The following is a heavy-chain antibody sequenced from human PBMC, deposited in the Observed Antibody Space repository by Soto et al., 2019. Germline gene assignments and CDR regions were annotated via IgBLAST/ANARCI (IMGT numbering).Heavy chain of an antibody. Sequence: ASVKVSCKASGYTFTSYDINWVRQATGQGLEWMGWMNPNSGNTGYAQKFQGRVTMTRNTSISTAYMELSSLRSEDTAMYYCGSSTTDDHFDYWGQGTLVAVSS. J-gene: IGHJ4*02. CDR1: GYTFTSYD. CDR2: MNPNSGNT. CDR3: GSSTTDDHFDY. D-gene: IGHD4-17*01. V-gene: IGHV1-8*01.